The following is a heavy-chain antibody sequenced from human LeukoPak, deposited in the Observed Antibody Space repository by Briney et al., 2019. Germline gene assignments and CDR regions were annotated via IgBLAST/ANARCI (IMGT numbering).Heavy chain of an antibody. V-gene: IGHV4-61*01. Sequence: PSETLSLTCTVSGGSVSSGSYYWSWIRQPPGKGLEWIGYIYYSGSTNYNPSLKSRVTISVDTSKNQFSLKLSSVTAADTAVYYCARGGDYGPYYFDYWGQGTLVTVSS. J-gene: IGHJ4*02. CDR1: GGSVSSGSYY. CDR3: ARGGDYGPYYFDY. CDR2: IYYSGST. D-gene: IGHD4-17*01.